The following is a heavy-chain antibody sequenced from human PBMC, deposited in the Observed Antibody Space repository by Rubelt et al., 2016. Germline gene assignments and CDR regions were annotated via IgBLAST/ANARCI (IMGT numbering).Heavy chain of an antibody. CDR1: GYTFTGYY. J-gene: IGHJ5*02. CDR2: INPNSGGT. CDR3: ARDPVDYGDLGSWFDP. Sequence: QVQLVQSGAEVKKPGASVKVSCKASGYTFTGYYMHWVRQAPGQGLEWMGWINPNSGGTNYAQKFQGRGTMTRDTSISTAYMELSRLRSDDTAVYYCARDPVDYGDLGSWFDPWGQGTLVTVSS. V-gene: IGHV1-2*02. D-gene: IGHD4-17*01.